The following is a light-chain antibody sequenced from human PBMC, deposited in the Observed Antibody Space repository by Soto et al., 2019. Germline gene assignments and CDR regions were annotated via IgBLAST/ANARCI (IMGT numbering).Light chain of an antibody. V-gene: IGKV3-11*01. CDR3: QQRSNWPPIT. CDR2: GAS. J-gene: IGKJ5*01. CDR1: QSVSGS. Sequence: EIVLTQSPATLSLSPGERATLSCRASQSVSGSLAWYQQKPAQAPRLLIYGASSRATGIPARFSGSGSGTDFTLTISSLEPEDFAVYYCQQRSNWPPITFGQGTRLEIK.